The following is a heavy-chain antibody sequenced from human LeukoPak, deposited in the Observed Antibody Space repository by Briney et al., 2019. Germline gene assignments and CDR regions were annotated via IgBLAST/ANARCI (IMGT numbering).Heavy chain of an antibody. D-gene: IGHD2-2*02. V-gene: IGHV3-11*04. J-gene: IGHJ4*02. CDR3: ARGPKYCSSTSCYRGRTFYY. CDR1: GFTFSDYY. CDR2: ISSSGSTL. Sequence: GGSLRLSCAASGFTFSDYYMSWIRQAPGKGLEWVSYISSSGSTLYYADSVKGRFTIPRDNAKNSLYLQMNSLRAEDTAVYYCARGPKYCSSTSCYRGRTFYYGGRGTLVTVSS.